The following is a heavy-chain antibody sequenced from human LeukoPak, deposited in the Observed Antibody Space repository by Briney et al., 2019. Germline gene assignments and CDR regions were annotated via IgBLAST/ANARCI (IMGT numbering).Heavy chain of an antibody. CDR3: ARLNRIVGATTGY. Sequence: ASVKVSCKASGYTFTGYYMHWVRQAPGQGLEWTGWINPNSGGTNYAQKFQGRVTMTRDTSISTAYMELSRLRSDDTAVYYCARLNRIVGATTGYWGQGTLVTVSS. V-gene: IGHV1-2*02. D-gene: IGHD1-26*01. J-gene: IGHJ4*02. CDR2: INPNSGGT. CDR1: GYTFTGYY.